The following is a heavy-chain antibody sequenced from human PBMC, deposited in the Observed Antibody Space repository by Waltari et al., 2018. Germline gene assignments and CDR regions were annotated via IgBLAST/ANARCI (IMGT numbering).Heavy chain of an antibody. CDR2: INPKSGGK. J-gene: IGHJ3*02. CDR1: GYTFTGYY. D-gene: IGHD3-10*01. V-gene: IGHV1-2*02. CDR3: ARLYPGSAFDI. Sequence: QVQLVQSGAEVKKPGASVKVSCKASGYTFTGYYMHWVRQAPGQGLEWSGWINPKSGGKNDAQKFQGRVTMTRDTSISTAYMELSRLRADDTAVYYCARLYPGSAFDIWGQGTMVTVSS.